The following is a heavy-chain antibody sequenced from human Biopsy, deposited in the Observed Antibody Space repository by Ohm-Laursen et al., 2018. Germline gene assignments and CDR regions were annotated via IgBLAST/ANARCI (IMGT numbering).Heavy chain of an antibody. J-gene: IGHJ3*02. CDR3: EGIVLGPTNDAFDI. Sequence: GTLSLTCTVSGDSINSSYWSWIRQAPGKGLEWIGFISNSGNTNYNPPLKSRVTISADTSKNHFSLNLNSVTAADTAVYYCEGIVLGPTNDAFDIWGQGTMVTVSS. D-gene: IGHD1-26*01. V-gene: IGHV4-59*12. CDR2: ISNSGNT. CDR1: GDSINSSY.